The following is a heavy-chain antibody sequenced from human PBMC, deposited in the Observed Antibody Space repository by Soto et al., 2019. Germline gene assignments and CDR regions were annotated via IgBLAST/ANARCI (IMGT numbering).Heavy chain of an antibody. Sequence: ASVKVSCKASGGTFSSYAISWVRQAPGQGLEWMGGIIPIFGTANYAQKFQGRVTITADESTSTAYMELSSLRSEDTAVYYCARVISSSSSPYYDSSGYYYFDYWGQGTLVTVSS. J-gene: IGHJ4*02. CDR2: IIPIFGTA. D-gene: IGHD3-22*01. CDR3: ARVISSSSSPYYDSSGYYYFDY. V-gene: IGHV1-69*13. CDR1: GGTFSSYA.